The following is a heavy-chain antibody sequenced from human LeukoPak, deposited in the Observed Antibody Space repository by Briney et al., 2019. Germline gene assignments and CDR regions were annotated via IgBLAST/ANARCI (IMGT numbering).Heavy chain of an antibody. Sequence: GGSLRLSCAASGLTFSNAWMNWARQAPGKGLEWVGRIKSKTDGGTPDYAAPVKGRFTISRDDSRNMLYLQMNSLKTEDTAVYYCTTGMMGVENDAFDIWGQGTMVTVSS. CDR2: IKSKTDGGTP. CDR1: GLTFSNAW. D-gene: IGHD1-26*01. J-gene: IGHJ3*02. V-gene: IGHV3-15*01. CDR3: TTGMMGVENDAFDI.